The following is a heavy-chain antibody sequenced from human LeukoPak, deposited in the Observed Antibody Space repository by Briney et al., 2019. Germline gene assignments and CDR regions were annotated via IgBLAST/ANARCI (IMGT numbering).Heavy chain of an antibody. CDR3: AKSGYNRFDY. CDR2: ISGSGSGGST. Sequence: GGSLRLSCAASGFTFSSSAMSWVRQAPGKGREWVSNISGSGSGGSTYYADSVKGRFTISRDNSKNTLYLQMNSLRAEDTAVYYCAKSGYNRFDYWGQGTLVTVSS. J-gene: IGHJ4*02. CDR1: GFTFSSSA. V-gene: IGHV3-23*01. D-gene: IGHD5-24*01.